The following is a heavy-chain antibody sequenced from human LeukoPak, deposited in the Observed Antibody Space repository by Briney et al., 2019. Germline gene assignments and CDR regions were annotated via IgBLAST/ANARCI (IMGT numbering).Heavy chain of an antibody. D-gene: IGHD3-10*01. CDR1: GFTFSSYE. J-gene: IGHJ5*02. V-gene: IGHV3-48*03. Sequence: GGSLRLSCAASGFTFSSYEMNWVRQAPGKGLEWVSYISSSGSTIYYADSVKGRFTNSRDNAKNSLNLQMNSLRAEDTAVYYCARTRGTVVWGDVYNWLDPWGQGTLVTVSS. CDR3: ARTRGTVVWGDVYNWLDP. CDR2: ISSSGSTI.